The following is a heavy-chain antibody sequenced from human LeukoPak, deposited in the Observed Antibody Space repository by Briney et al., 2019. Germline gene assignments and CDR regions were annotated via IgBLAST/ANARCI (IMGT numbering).Heavy chain of an antibody. Sequence: PGGSLRLSCAASGFTFSSYWMSWVRQAPGKGLEWVANIKQDGSEKYYVDSVKGRFTISRDNAKNSLYLQMNSLRAEDTAVYYCASTRGRLRGYFDYWGQGTLVTVS. CDR1: GFTFSSYW. D-gene: IGHD5-12*01. V-gene: IGHV3-7*01. J-gene: IGHJ4*02. CDR3: ASTRGRLRGYFDY. CDR2: IKQDGSEK.